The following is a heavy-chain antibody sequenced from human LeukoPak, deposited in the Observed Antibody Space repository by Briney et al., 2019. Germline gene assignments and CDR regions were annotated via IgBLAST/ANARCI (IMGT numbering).Heavy chain of an antibody. CDR3: ARGNLDLYDYVWGSYPDWFDP. D-gene: IGHD3-16*02. Sequence: SVKVSCKASGGTFSSYAISRVRQAPGQGLEWMGGIIPIFGTANYAQKFQGRVTITADKSTSTAYMELSSLRSEDTAVYYCARGNLDLYDYVWGSYPDWFDPWGQGTLVTVSS. CDR1: GGTFSSYA. V-gene: IGHV1-69*06. CDR2: IIPIFGTA. J-gene: IGHJ5*02.